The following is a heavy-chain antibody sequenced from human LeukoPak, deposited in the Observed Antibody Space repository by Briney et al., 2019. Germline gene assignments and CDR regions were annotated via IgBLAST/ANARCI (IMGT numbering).Heavy chain of an antibody. CDR3: ARERAQPLFYGMDV. CDR2: IYYSGST. J-gene: IGHJ6*02. Sequence: SETLSLTCTVSGGSISSYYWSWIRQPPGKGLEWIGYIYYSGSTNYNPSLKSRVTISVDTSMNQFSLKLSSVTAADTAVYYCARERAQPLFYGMDVWGQGTTVTVSS. D-gene: IGHD2-2*01. CDR1: GGSISSYY. V-gene: IGHV4-59*01.